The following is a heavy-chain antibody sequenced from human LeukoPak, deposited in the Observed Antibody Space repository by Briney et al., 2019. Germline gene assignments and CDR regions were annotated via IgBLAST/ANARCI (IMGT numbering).Heavy chain of an antibody. D-gene: IGHD5-12*01. CDR1: GGAISSRCYC. Sequence: SETLSLTCDVPGGAISSRCYCWGWHRQPPGKGLEWIGSIYYSGSTYYNPSLKSRVTISVDTSKNQFSLKLSSVTAADTAVYYCARQQYSGYDPEFDYWGQGTLVTVSS. CDR3: ARQQYSGYDPEFDY. J-gene: IGHJ4*02. CDR2: IYYSGST. V-gene: IGHV4-39*01.